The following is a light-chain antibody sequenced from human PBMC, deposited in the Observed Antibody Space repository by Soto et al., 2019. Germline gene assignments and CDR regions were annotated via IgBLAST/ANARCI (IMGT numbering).Light chain of an antibody. CDR1: QSVLYSSNNKHY. J-gene: IGKJ1*01. CDR3: QQYYSTPGT. V-gene: IGKV4-1*01. CDR2: WAS. Sequence: DIVMTQSTDSLAVSLGARATINCKSSQSVLYSSNNKHYLAWYQQTPVQPPKLLIYWASTRESGVPDRFSGSVSGTEFTLTISSLQAEDVAVYYCQQYYSTPGTFGQGTKVEIK.